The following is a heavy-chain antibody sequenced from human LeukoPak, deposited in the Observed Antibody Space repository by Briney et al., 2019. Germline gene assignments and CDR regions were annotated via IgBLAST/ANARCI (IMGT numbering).Heavy chain of an antibody. J-gene: IGHJ3*02. CDR3: ARALSYCSSTSCYRVGAFDI. Sequence: PGGSLRLSCAASGLTFSSYGMSWVRQAPGKGLEWVSAISGSGGSTYYADSVKGRFTISRDNSKNTLYLQMNSLRAEDTAVYYCARALSYCSSTSCYRVGAFDIWGQGTMVTVSS. CDR1: GLTFSSYG. V-gene: IGHV3-23*01. D-gene: IGHD2-2*02. CDR2: ISGSGGST.